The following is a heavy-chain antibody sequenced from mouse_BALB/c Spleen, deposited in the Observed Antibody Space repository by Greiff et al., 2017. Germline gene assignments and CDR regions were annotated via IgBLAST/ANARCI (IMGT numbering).Heavy chain of an antibody. Sequence: VQLQQSGAELVRPGSSVKISCKASGYAFSSYWMNWVKQRPGQGLEWIGQIYPGDGDTNYNGKFKGKATLTADKSSSTAYMQLSSLTSEDSAVYFCARARGGNYGWYFDVWGAGTTVTVSS. J-gene: IGHJ1*01. V-gene: IGHV1-80*01. CDR3: ARARGGNYGWYFDV. CDR2: IYPGDGDT. D-gene: IGHD2-1*01. CDR1: GYAFSSYW.